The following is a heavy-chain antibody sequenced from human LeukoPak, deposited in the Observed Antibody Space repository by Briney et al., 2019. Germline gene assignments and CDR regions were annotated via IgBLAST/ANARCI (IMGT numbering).Heavy chain of an antibody. V-gene: IGHV4-59*01. D-gene: IGHD4-23*01. J-gene: IGHJ5*02. CDR1: GGSISSYY. CDR3: ASYYGGNSGWFDP. Sequence: PSETLSLTCTVSGGSISSYYWSWIRQPPGKGLEWIGYIYYSGSTNYNPSLKSRVTISVDTSKNQFSLKLSSVTAADTAVYYCASYYGGNSGWFDPWGQGTLVTASS. CDR2: IYYSGST.